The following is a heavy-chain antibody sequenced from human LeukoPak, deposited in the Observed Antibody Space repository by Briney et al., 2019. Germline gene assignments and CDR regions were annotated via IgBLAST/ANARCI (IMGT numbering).Heavy chain of an antibody. CDR2: ISAYNGNT. J-gene: IGHJ3*02. V-gene: IGHV1-18*01. CDR1: VYTFIRYG. Sequence: ASVRVSCKTSVYTFIRYGICWVCQAPGDGLEWMGWISAYNGNTNYAQKLQGRVTMTTDTSTSTAYMELRSLRSDDTAVYYCASGSGAFDIWGQGTMVTVSS. CDR3: ASGSGAFDI.